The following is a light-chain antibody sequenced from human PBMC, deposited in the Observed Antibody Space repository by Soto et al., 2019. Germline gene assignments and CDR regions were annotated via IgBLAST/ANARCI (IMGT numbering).Light chain of an antibody. V-gene: IGLV2-14*01. CDR2: DVT. CDR1: SSDIGPYDY. Sequence: QSVLTQPASVSGSPGQSITISCIGTSSDIGPYDYVSWYQQHPGKAPKLMIYDVTNRPSGVSDRFSASKSGNTASLTISGLQAEDEALYYCSSYTSTTTLVIFGGGTKVTVL. CDR3: SSYTSTTTLVI. J-gene: IGLJ2*01.